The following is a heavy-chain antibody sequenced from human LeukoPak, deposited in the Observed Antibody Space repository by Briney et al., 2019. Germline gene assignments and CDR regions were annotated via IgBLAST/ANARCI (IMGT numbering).Heavy chain of an antibody. J-gene: IGHJ5*02. Sequence: GASVKVSCKASAGTFSSYTISWVRQAPGQGLEWMGRIIPILGIANYAQKFQGRVTITADKSTSTAYMELSSLRSEDTAVYYCARDTIYYDSSGYYFNWFDPWGQGTLVTVSS. CDR2: IIPILGIA. D-gene: IGHD3-22*01. CDR1: AGTFSSYT. CDR3: ARDTIYYDSSGYYFNWFDP. V-gene: IGHV1-69*04.